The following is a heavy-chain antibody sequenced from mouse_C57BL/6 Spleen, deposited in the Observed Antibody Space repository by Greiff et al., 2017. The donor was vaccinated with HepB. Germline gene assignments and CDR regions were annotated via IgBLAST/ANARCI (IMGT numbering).Heavy chain of an antibody. CDR3: ARGRLSFKGYLDN. Sequence: QVLLLQSGPGLVQPSQSLSITCTVSGFSFTSYGVHWVRQSPGKGLEWLGVICSGGSTDYNAAFISRLSISKDNSKSQVFFKMNSLQANDTAIDYCARGRLSFKGYLDNWGQGTTLTVSS. V-gene: IGHV2-2*02. J-gene: IGHJ2*01. D-gene: IGHD2-2*01. CDR2: ICSGGST. CDR1: GFSFTSYG.